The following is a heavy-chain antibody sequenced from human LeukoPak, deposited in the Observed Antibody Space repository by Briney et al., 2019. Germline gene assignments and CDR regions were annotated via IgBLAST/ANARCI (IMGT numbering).Heavy chain of an antibody. CDR1: GGSISSGSYY. D-gene: IGHD3-10*01. J-gene: IGHJ4*02. Sequence: PSQTLSLTCTVSGGSISSGSYYWSWIRQPAGKGLEWIGRIFTSGSTNNNPSLKSRVIISVDTSKNQFSLKLSSVTAAHTAVYYCARQGTMVRGGRYIRPLDYWGQGTLVTVSS. CDR3: ARQGTMVRGGRYIRPLDY. V-gene: IGHV4-61*02. CDR2: IFTSGST.